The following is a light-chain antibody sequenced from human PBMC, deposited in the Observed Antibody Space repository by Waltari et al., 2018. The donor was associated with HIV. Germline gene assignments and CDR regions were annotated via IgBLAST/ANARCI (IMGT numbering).Light chain of an antibody. Sequence: QSALTQPPSASGSPGQSVTISCTGTSSDIGGYTYVSWYQQYPGKAPKLMIYEVSKRPSGVPDRFSGSKSANTASLTVSGLQAEDEADYYCSSYEGSANLLFGGGTKLTVL. CDR1: SSDIGGYTY. CDR3: SSYEGSANLL. CDR2: EVS. J-gene: IGLJ2*01. V-gene: IGLV2-8*01.